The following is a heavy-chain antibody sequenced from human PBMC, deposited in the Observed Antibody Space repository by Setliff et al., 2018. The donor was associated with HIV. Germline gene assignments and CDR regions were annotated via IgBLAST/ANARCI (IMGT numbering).Heavy chain of an antibody. D-gene: IGHD2-15*01. CDR1: GGSIRSH. CDR2: IHYSGST. V-gene: IGHV4-59*11. Sequence: SETLSLTCSVSGGSIRSHWSWIRQPPGKGLEWVGYIHYSGSTKYNSSLKRRVTMSIDTSENQFSLKLSSATAADTAIYYCARVDRVESAFDIWGQGAMVTVS. CDR3: ARVDRVESAFDI. J-gene: IGHJ3*02.